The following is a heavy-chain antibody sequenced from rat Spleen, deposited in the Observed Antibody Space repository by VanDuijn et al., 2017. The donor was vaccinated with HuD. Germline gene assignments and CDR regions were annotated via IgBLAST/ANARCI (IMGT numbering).Heavy chain of an antibody. D-gene: IGHD5-1*01. V-gene: IGHV2S8*01. CDR2: ISSGGIT. CDR1: GFSLTSYG. CDR3: ARSLKLTGSPFDY. J-gene: IGHJ2*01. Sequence: QVQLKESGPDLVQPSQTLSLTCTVSGFSLTSYGVSWVRQPPGKGLEWIAAISSGGITDYNSALKSRLSISRDTSKSQVFLKMNSLQTEDTAMYFCARSLKLTGSPFDYWGQGVMVTVSS.